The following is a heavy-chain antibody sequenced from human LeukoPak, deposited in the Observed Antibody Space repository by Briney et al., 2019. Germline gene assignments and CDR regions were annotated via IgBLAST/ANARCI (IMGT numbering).Heavy chain of an antibody. Sequence: GGSLRLSCAASGFTFSSYGMHWVRQAPGKGLEWVAVISYDGRNKYYADSVKGRFTISRDTSKNTLYQQMNSLRAEDTAVYYCASEDGHNPNLGFDYWGQGTLVTVSS. J-gene: IGHJ4*02. CDR2: ISYDGRNK. D-gene: IGHD5-24*01. CDR3: ASEDGHNPNLGFDY. CDR1: GFTFSSYG. V-gene: IGHV3-30*03.